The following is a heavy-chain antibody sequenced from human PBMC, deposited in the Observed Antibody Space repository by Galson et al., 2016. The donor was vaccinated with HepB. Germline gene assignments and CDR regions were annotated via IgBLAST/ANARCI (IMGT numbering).Heavy chain of an antibody. D-gene: IGHD2-8*01. Sequence: QSGAEVKKPGESLKISCKGFGYNFTNYWIAWVRQMPGKGLEWMAITHPGDSDTRCSPSFQGQVTISVDKSISTAFLQWSSLKASDTGMYYCARQQWAQVPDDAFDIWGPGTMVTVSS. CDR1: GYNFTNYW. J-gene: IGHJ3*02. CDR2: THPGDSDT. CDR3: ARQQWAQVPDDAFDI. V-gene: IGHV5-51*01.